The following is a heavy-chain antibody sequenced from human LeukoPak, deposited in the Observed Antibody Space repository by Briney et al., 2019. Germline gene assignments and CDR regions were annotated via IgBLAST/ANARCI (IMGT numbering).Heavy chain of an antibody. J-gene: IGHJ4*02. V-gene: IGHV1-18*01. Sequence: ASVKVSCKASGYTFTSYGISWVRQAPGQGLEWMGWISAYNGNTNYAQKLQGRVTMTTDTSTSTAYMELRSLRSDDTAVYYCAIPYYYDSSRYYGLPDYWGQGTLVTVSS. CDR2: ISAYNGNT. D-gene: IGHD3-22*01. CDR1: GYTFTSYG. CDR3: AIPYYYDSSRYYGLPDY.